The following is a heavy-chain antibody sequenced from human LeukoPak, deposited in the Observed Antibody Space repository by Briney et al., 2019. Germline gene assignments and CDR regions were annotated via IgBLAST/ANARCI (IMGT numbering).Heavy chain of an antibody. CDR2: ISSSSSYI. V-gene: IGHV3-21*01. CDR1: GFTFSSYS. J-gene: IGHJ1*01. CDR3: AREGEYYDSSGYYPGHFQH. Sequence: GRSLRLSCAASGFTFSSYSMNWVRQAPGKGLEWVSSISSSSSYIYYADSVKGRFTISRDNAKNSLYLQMNSLRAEDTAVYYCAREGEYYDSSGYYPGHFQHWGQGTLVTVSS. D-gene: IGHD3-22*01.